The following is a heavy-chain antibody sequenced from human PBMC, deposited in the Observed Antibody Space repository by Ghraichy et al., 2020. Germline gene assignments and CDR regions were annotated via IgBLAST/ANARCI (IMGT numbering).Heavy chain of an antibody. D-gene: IGHD6-6*01. J-gene: IGHJ4*02. Sequence: ASVKVSCKASGYTFTAYYIHWVRQAPGQGLEWMGRISPNNGGTNYAQKFHDRFTLSTDTSINTAYMELSRLTSDDTAVYFCARASTRSSDCYFWGQGTLVTFSS. CDR3: ARASTRSSDCYF. V-gene: IGHV1-2*06. CDR2: ISPNNGGT. CDR1: GYTFTAYY.